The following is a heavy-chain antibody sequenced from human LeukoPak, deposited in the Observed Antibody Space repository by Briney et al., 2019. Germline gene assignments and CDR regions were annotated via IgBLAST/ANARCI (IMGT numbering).Heavy chain of an antibody. V-gene: IGHV3-33*01. CDR2: IWCDGGYK. CDR3: ARDGETTSFDY. D-gene: IGHD3-10*01. CDR1: GCIFSNYG. J-gene: IGHJ4*02. Sequence: GGSLRLSCAASGCIFSNYGIHWVRHAPGKGLQGVAVIWCDGGYKYNADSVKGRFIISRDNYKNTVYLQMNSLRVEDTAVYYCARDGETTSFDYWGQGTLVTVSS.